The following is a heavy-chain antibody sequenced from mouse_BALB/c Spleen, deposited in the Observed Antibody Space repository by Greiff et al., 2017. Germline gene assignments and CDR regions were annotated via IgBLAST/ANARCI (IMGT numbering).Heavy chain of an antibody. D-gene: IGHD2-4*01. CDR3: ASSMITNRAIDY. J-gene: IGHJ4*01. Sequence: VQLQQSGAELVKPGASVKLSCTASGFNIKDTYMHWVKQRPEQGLEWIGRIDPANGNTKYDPKFQGKATITADTSSNTAYLQLSSLTSEDTAVYYCASSMITNRAIDYWGQGTSVTVSS. CDR2: IDPANGNT. V-gene: IGHV14-3*02. CDR1: GFNIKDTY.